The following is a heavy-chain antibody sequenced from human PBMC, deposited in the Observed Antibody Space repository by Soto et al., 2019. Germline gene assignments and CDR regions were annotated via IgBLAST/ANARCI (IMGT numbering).Heavy chain of an antibody. CDR1: GGSFTITNYF. CDR2: MYYNGNT. D-gene: IGHD3-22*01. V-gene: IGHV4-39*01. CDR3: ARLQIYDSRAAPTPIFHP. Sequence: PSETLSLTCTVSGGSFTITNYFWGWIRHPPGKGLEWIGYMYYNGNTFYSPSLKSRVTMSVDTSKRQFSLDLSSVTAADTAMYYCARLQIYDSRAAPTPIFHPWGLGAMVTVSS. J-gene: IGHJ1*01.